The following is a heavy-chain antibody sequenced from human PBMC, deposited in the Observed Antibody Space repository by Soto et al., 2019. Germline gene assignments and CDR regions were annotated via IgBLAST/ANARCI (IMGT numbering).Heavy chain of an antibody. CDR2: TYPGDSDT. CDR3: ATRVQDPGKYYYGMDV. CDR1: GYSFTSYW. Sequence: PGESLKISCKGSGYSFTSYWIGWVRQMPGKGLEWMGITYPGDSDTRYSPSFQGQVTISADKSISTAYLQWSSLKASDTAMYYCATRVQDPGKYYYGMDVWGQGTTVTVSS. D-gene: IGHD6-13*01. J-gene: IGHJ6*02. V-gene: IGHV5-51*01.